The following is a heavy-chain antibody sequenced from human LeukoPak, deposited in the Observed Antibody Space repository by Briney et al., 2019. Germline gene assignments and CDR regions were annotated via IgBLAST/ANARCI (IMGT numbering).Heavy chain of an antibody. V-gene: IGHV3-33*06. CDR1: GFTFSSYG. D-gene: IGHD3-3*01. CDR2: IWYDGSNK. Sequence: PGGSLRLSCAASGFTFSSYGMHWVRQAPGKGLEWVAVIWYDGSNKYYADSVKGRFTISRDNSKNTLYLQMNSLRAEDTAVYYCAKGVLYYDFWSGYYLQDYWGQGTLVTVSS. CDR3: AKGVLYYDFWSGYYLQDY. J-gene: IGHJ4*02.